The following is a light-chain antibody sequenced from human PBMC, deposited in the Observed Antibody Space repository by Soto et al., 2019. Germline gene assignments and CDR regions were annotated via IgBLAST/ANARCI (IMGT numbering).Light chain of an antibody. J-gene: IGLJ1*01. Sequence: SAVAQPPSVSGSPGQSITISCTGTSSDVGAYNSVSWYQQHPHRAPQVIIYKGTQQPSGVSNRFSGSTYGNAASLTISVLQADVVSDYFCCSSVPESTYVFGTGTKVTV. CDR3: CSSVPESTYV. CDR1: SSDVGAYNS. CDR2: KGT. V-gene: IGLV2-23*01.